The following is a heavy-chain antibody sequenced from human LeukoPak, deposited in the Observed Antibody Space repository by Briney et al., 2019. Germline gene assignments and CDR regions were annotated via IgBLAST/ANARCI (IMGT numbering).Heavy chain of an antibody. D-gene: IGHD2-2*01. CDR2: IRSKAYGGTT. V-gene: IGHV3-49*04. CDR3: TRVSSSTYYFDY. Sequence: GGSLRLSCTASGFTFGDYAMSWVRQAPGKGLEWVGFIRSKAYGGTTEYAASVKGRFTISRDDSKSIAYLQMNSLKTEDTAVYYCTRVSSSTYYFDYWGQGTLVTVPS. CDR1: GFTFGDYA. J-gene: IGHJ4*02.